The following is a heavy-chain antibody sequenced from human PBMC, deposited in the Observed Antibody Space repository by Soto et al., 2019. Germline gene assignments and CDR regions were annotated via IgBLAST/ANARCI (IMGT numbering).Heavy chain of an antibody. V-gene: IGHV4-39*01. CDR1: GNSISVHSYY. CDR3: TRRYNWNYNYYDP. Sequence: SETLSLTCTVSGNSISVHSYYWTWIRQPPGKGLEWIGSSYYSGTTYFNPSLKSRASISVDTSNNEFSLSLSSVTAAYTAVYYCTRRYNWNYNYYDPWGPGVLVTVSS. J-gene: IGHJ5*02. D-gene: IGHD1-20*01. CDR2: SYYSGTT.